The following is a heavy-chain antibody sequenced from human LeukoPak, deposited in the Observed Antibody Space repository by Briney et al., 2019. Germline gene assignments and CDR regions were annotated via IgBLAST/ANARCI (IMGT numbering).Heavy chain of an antibody. CDR2: ISSSGSTI. J-gene: IGHJ4*02. CDR1: GFTFSDYY. D-gene: IGHD3-3*01. Sequence: GGSLRLSRAASGFTFSDYYMSWIRQAPGKGLEWVSYISSSGSTIYYADSVKGRFTISRDNAKNSLYLQMNSLRAEDTAVYYCARDGAGIFGVVAAIDYWGQGTLVTVSS. V-gene: IGHV3-11*01. CDR3: ARDGAGIFGVVAAIDY.